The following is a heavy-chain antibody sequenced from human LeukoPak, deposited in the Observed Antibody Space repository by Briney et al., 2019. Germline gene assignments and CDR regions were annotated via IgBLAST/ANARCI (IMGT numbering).Heavy chain of an antibody. CDR3: AKEGDSSFIDN. D-gene: IGHD6-13*01. CDR2: ISWNSGSI. V-gene: IGHV3-9*01. J-gene: IGHJ4*02. Sequence: GGSLRLSCAASGFTFDDYAMHWVRQAPGKGLEWVSGISWNSGSIGYADSVKGRFTISRDNAKNSLHLQMNSLRGEDTAVYYGAKEGDSSFIDNWGQETLVTAPS. CDR1: GFTFDDYA.